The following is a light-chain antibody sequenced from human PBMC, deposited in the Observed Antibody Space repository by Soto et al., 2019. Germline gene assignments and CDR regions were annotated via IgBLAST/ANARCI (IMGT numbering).Light chain of an antibody. J-gene: IGLJ1*01. CDR3: AAWDDSLNGLYV. V-gene: IGLV1-44*01. Sequence: QSVLTQPPSASGTPGQRVTISCSGRSSNIGSNNVNWYQQLPGTAPKLLIYSNNQRPSGVPDRFSGSKSGTSASLAISGLQSEDEADYYCAAWDDSLNGLYVFGTGTKVTVL. CDR1: SSNIGSNN. CDR2: SNN.